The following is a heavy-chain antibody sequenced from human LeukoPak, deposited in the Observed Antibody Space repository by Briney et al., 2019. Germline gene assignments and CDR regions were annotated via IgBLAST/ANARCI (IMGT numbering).Heavy chain of an antibody. V-gene: IGHV4-4*07. CDR2: IYTSGST. Sequence: KPSETLSLTCTVSGGSISSYYWSWIRQPAGKGLEWIGRIYTSGSTNYNPSLKSRVTMSVDTSKNQFSLKLSSVTAADTAVYYCARDSSSSWKNWFDPWGQGTLVTVSS. D-gene: IGHD6-13*01. J-gene: IGHJ5*02. CDR3: ARDSSSSWKNWFDP. CDR1: GGSISSYY.